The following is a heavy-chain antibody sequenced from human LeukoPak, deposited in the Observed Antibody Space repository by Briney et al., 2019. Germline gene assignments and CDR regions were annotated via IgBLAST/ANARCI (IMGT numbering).Heavy chain of an antibody. CDR1: GGTFSSYA. Sequence: ASVKVSCKDPGGTFSSYAISWVRQGPQQGLEWMGGIIPIFGTANYAQKFQGRVTITADESTSTAYMKLSSLRSEDTAVYYCARDRCGGDCYSSNWGQGTLVTVSS. J-gene: IGHJ4*02. D-gene: IGHD2-21*01. CDR3: ARDRCGGDCYSSN. V-gene: IGHV1-69*13. CDR2: IIPIFGTA.